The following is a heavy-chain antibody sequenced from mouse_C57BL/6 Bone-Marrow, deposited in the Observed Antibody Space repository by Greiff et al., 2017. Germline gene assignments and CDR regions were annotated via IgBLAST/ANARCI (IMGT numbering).Heavy chain of an antibody. V-gene: IGHV1-81*01. Sequence: QVQLKESGAELARPGASVKLSCKASGYTFTSYGISWVKQRTGQGLEWIGEIYPRSGNTYYNEKFKGKAKLTADKSSSTAYMELRSLTSEDSAVYFCARDYGSPAPFDYWGQGTTLTVSS. CDR3: ARDYGSPAPFDY. CDR1: GYTFTSYG. J-gene: IGHJ2*01. D-gene: IGHD1-1*01. CDR2: IYPRSGNT.